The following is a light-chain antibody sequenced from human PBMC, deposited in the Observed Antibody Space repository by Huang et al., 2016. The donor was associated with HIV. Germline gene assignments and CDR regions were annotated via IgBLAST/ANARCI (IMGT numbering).Light chain of an antibody. CDR2: AAS. CDR3: QKYNSAPIT. CDR1: QDIDNY. J-gene: IGKJ5*01. V-gene: IGKV1-27*01. Sequence: DIQMTQSPLSLSASVGDSVTITCRASQDIDNYLAWYQQKTGKVTKLLIFAASALKSVVPPRFSGSGSGTHFSLNISSLQPEDVATYYCQKYNSAPITFGQGTRLEI.